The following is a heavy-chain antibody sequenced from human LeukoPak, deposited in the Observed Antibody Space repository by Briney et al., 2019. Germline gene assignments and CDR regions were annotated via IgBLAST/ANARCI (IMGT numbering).Heavy chain of an antibody. CDR3: ATAGEYRFDY. J-gene: IGHJ4*02. V-gene: IGHV4-31*03. Sequence: SETLSPTCTVSGGSISSGGYYWSWIRQHPGKGLEWIGYIYYSGSTYYNPSLKSRVTISVDTSKNQFSLKLSSVTAADTAVYYCATAGEYRFDYWGQGTLVSVSS. CDR2: IYYSGST. CDR1: GGSISSGGYY. D-gene: IGHD3-10*01.